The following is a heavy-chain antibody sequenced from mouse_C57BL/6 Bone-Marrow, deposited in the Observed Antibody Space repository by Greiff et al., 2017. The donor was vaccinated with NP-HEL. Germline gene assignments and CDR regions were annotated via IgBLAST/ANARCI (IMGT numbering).Heavy chain of an antibody. J-gene: IGHJ3*01. D-gene: IGHD4-1*01. V-gene: IGHV1-7*01. Sequence: QVQLQQSGAELAKPGASVKLSCKASGYTFTSYWMHWVKQRPGQGLEWIGYINPSSGYTKYNQKFKDKATLTAAKSSSTAYMQLSSLTYEDSAAYYCARSELGPFAYWGQGTLVTVSA. CDR3: ARSELGPFAY. CDR1: GYTFTSYW. CDR2: INPSSGYT.